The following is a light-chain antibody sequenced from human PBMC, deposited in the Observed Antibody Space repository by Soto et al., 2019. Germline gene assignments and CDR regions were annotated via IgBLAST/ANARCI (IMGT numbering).Light chain of an antibody. J-gene: IGLJ1*01. CDR1: SSDVGGYKY. CDR2: DVT. V-gene: IGLV2-14*01. Sequence: QSVLTQPASVSGSPGRSIAISCTGTSSDVGGYKYVSWDQQHPGKAPKLIIYDVTNRPSGVSNRFSGSKSGNTASLTISGLQAEDEADYYSSSYTSGSTYVFGTGTKVTVL. CDR3: SSYTSGSTYV.